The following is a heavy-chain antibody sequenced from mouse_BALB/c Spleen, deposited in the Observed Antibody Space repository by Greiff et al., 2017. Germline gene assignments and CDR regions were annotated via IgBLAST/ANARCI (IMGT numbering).Heavy chain of an antibody. J-gene: IGHJ4*01. CDR2: IYPGNSDT. Sequence: VQLQQSGTVLARPGASVKMSCKASGYTFTSYWMHWVKQRPGQGLEWIGAIYPGNSDTSYNQKFKGKAKLTAVTSTSTAYMELSSLTNEDSAVYYCTRSRGVRRDYYAMDYWGQGTSVTVSS. V-gene: IGHV1-5*01. CDR1: GYTFTSYW. D-gene: IGHD2-14*01. CDR3: TRSRGVRRDYYAMDY.